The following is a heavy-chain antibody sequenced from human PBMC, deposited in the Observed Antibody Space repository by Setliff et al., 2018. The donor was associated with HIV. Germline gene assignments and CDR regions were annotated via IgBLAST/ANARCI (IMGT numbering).Heavy chain of an antibody. CDR1: GYSINNGYY. Sequence: SETLSLTCSVSGYSINNGYYWGWIRQPPGKGLEWVATIYQTGNTYYSPSLKSRVTVSMDMSRNQFSVKLNSATAADTAVYYCARGSLYSSSSCFDYWGQGTLVTVSS. CDR3: ARGSLYSSSSCFDY. CDR2: IYQTGNT. J-gene: IGHJ4*02. V-gene: IGHV4-38-2*02. D-gene: IGHD6-13*01.